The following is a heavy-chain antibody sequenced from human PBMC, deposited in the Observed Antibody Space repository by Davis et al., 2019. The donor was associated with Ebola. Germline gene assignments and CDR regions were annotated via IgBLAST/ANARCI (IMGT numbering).Heavy chain of an antibody. J-gene: IGHJ4*02. Sequence: PGGSLRPSCAASGFTFTTWSMNWVRQTPGKGLEWLAYINIDSTSIMYADSVKGRFTITRDNARTSVFLQMSSLRAEDTAVYYCAKWSGNYPIYYLDYWGQGTPVTVSA. CDR1: GFTFTTWS. D-gene: IGHD1-26*01. V-gene: IGHV3-48*01. CDR2: INIDSTSI. CDR3: AKWSGNYPIYYLDY.